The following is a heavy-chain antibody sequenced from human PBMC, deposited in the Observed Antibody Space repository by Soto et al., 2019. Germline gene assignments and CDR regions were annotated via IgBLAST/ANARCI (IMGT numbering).Heavy chain of an antibody. CDR2: IYWNGDI. J-gene: IGHJ4*02. CDR1: GFSLTTSGLG. CDR3: GQRTRSYDFSGNDF. V-gene: IGHV2-5*01. D-gene: IGHD3-3*01. Sequence: SGPTLVNPTQTLTLNCSFSGFSLTTSGLGVAWIRQPPGKALEWLGVIYWNGDIRYNPSLRSRLTITKDSSTSQVVLTMTNMDPVDTATYYCGQRTRSYDFSGNDFRAQRTPVTVSS.